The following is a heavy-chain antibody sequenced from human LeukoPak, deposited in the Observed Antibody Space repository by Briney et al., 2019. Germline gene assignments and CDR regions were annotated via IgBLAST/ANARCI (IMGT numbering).Heavy chain of an antibody. Sequence: ASVKVSCKASGYTFTGYYMHWVRQAPGQGLEWMGWINPNSGGTNYAQKFQGRVTMTRDTSIGTAYMELSRLRSDDTAVYYCAREWQQLVLGIAVAGPFDYWGQGTLVTVSS. CDR1: GYTFTGYY. CDR2: INPNSGGT. J-gene: IGHJ4*02. D-gene: IGHD6-19*01. CDR3: AREWQQLVLGIAVAGPFDY. V-gene: IGHV1-2*02.